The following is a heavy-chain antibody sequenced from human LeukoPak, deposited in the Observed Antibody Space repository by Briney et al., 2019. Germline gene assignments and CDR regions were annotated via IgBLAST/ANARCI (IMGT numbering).Heavy chain of an antibody. D-gene: IGHD2-15*01. CDR3: ARHDSLAYCSGGSCYSSSAFDI. Sequence: SETLSLTCTVSGGSISSSSYYWSWIRQPPGKGLEWIGYIYYSGSTNYNPSLKSRVTISVDTSKNQFSLKLSSVTAADTAVYYCARHDSLAYCSGGSCYSSSAFDIWGQGTMVTVSS. CDR2: IYYSGST. J-gene: IGHJ3*02. V-gene: IGHV4-61*05. CDR1: GGSISSSSYY.